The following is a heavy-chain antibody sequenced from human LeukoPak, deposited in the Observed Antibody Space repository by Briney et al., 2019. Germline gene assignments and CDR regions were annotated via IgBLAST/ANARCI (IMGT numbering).Heavy chain of an antibody. D-gene: IGHD3-9*01. CDR1: GYTFTSYG. CDR3: ARENNILTGYNNDAFDI. CDR2: IGAYNGNT. Sequence: ASVKVSCKASGYTFTSYGISWVRQGPGQGLEWMGWIGAYNGNTNYAQKLQGRVTMTTDTSTSTAYMELRSLRSDDTAVYYCARENNILTGYNNDAFDIWGQGTMVTVSS. J-gene: IGHJ3*02. V-gene: IGHV1-18*01.